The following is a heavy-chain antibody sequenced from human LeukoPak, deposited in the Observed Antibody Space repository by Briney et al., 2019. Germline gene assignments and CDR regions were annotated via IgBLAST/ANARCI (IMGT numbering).Heavy chain of an antibody. CDR1: GGSISSGSYY. CDR3: ARVPGGNSAY. J-gene: IGHJ4*02. Sequence: PSETLSLTCTVSGGSISSGSYYWSWIRQPAGKGLEWIGYIYYSGSTNYNPSLKSRVTISVDTSKNQFSLKLSSVTAADTAVYYCARVPGGNSAYWGQGTLVTVSS. D-gene: IGHD2-15*01. V-gene: IGHV4-61*10. CDR2: IYYSGST.